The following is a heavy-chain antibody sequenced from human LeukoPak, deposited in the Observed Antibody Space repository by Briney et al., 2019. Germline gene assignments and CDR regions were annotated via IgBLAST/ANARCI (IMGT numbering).Heavy chain of an antibody. CDR1: GGSISSGSYY. V-gene: IGHV4-61*02. Sequence: SETLSLTCTVSGGSISSGSYYWSWIRQPAGKGLEWIGRIYTSGSTNYNPSLKSRVTMSVDTSKNQFSLKLSSVTAADTAVYYCARDGDYYDSSGYYAIDYWGQGTLVTVSS. D-gene: IGHD3-22*01. CDR3: ARDGDYYDSSGYYAIDY. J-gene: IGHJ4*02. CDR2: IYTSGST.